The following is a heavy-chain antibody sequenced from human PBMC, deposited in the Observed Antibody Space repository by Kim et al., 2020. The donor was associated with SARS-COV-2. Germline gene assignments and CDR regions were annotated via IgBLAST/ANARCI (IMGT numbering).Heavy chain of an antibody. D-gene: IGHD2-15*01. V-gene: IGHV3-7*04. CDR3: ARAEVVAAFDY. Sequence: VGSLGGRFTISRDNDKNSHYLQMRSLRAEDTAVYYWARAEVVAAFDYWGQGTLVTVSS. J-gene: IGHJ4*02.